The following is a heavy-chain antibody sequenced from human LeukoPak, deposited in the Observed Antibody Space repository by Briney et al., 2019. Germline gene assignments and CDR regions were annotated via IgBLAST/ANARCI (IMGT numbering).Heavy chain of an antibody. Sequence: DSVKGRFTISRDNSKNTLYLQMNSLRAEDTAVYYCAKDRGYCSGGSCYDAGYFDYWGQGTLVTVSS. CDR3: AKDRGYCSGGSCYDAGYFDY. D-gene: IGHD2-15*01. V-gene: IGHV3-30*02. J-gene: IGHJ4*02.